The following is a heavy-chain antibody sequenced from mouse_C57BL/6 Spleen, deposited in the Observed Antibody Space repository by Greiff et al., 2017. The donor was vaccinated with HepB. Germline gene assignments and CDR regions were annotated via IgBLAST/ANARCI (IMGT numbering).Heavy chain of an antibody. CDR2: IDPANGNT. J-gene: IGHJ4*01. CDR1: GFNIKNTY. D-gene: IGHD1-1*01. Sequence: DVKLQESVAELVRPGASVKLSCTASGFNIKNTYMHWVKQRPEQGLEWIGRIDPANGNTKYAPKFQGKATITADTSSNTAYLQLSSLTSEDTAIYYCASTPDYYGSSFYYYAMDYWGQGTSVTVSS. V-gene: IGHV14-3*01. CDR3: ASTPDYYGSSFYYYAMDY.